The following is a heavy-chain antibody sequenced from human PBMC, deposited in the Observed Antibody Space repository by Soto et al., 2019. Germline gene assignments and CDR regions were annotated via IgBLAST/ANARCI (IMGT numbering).Heavy chain of an antibody. CDR3: AHRVLRTVFGLVTTTAIYFDF. CDR2: IYWDDDK. CDR1: GFSLTTSGVG. Sequence: QITLNESGPTQVKPRQTLTLTCTFSGFSLTTSGVGVGWIRQSPGKAPEWLALIYWDDDKRYSPSLKSRITITKDTSKIQVVLTMADLDPADTAIYYCAHRVLRTVFGLVTTTAIYFDFWGQGTPVAVSS. D-gene: IGHD3-3*01. J-gene: IGHJ4*02. V-gene: IGHV2-5*02.